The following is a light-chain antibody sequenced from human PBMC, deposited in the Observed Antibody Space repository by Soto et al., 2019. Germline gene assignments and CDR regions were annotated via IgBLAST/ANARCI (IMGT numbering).Light chain of an antibody. CDR3: SSYTSSSTWV. CDR1: SSDVGGYNY. CDR2: DVS. Sequence: QSALTQPASVSGSPGQSITISCTGTSSDVGGYNYVSWYQQHPGKAPKLLIYDVSNRPLGVSNRFSGSKSANTASLTISGLQAEDEADYYCSSYTSSSTWVFAGGTKLTVL. V-gene: IGLV2-14*01. J-gene: IGLJ3*02.